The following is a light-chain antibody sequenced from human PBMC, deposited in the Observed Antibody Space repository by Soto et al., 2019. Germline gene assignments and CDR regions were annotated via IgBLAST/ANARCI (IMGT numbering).Light chain of an antibody. V-gene: IGLV2-8*01. CDR2: EVS. CDR3: SSYAGSNIV. Sequence: QSVLTQPPSASGSPGQSVTICCTGTSSDVGSYNYVSWYQQHPGKAPKLMIYEVSKRPSGVPDRFSGSKSGNTASLTVSGLQAEDEADYYCSSYAGSNIVFGVGTKVTVL. J-gene: IGLJ2*01. CDR1: SSDVGSYNY.